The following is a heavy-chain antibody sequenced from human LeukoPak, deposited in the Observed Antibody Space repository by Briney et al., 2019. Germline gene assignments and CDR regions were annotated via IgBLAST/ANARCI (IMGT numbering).Heavy chain of an antibody. D-gene: IGHD4-17*01. CDR1: GLTFSNVW. V-gene: IGHV3-15*01. Sequence: GSLRLSCAASGLTFSNVWMSWVRQAPGKGLEWVGRIKSKTDGGTTDYAAPVKGRFTISTDDSKNTLHLQMNSLKTEDTAVYYCVRYGPRNYFDYWGQGTLVTVSS. J-gene: IGHJ4*02. CDR3: VRYGPRNYFDY. CDR2: IKSKTDGGTT.